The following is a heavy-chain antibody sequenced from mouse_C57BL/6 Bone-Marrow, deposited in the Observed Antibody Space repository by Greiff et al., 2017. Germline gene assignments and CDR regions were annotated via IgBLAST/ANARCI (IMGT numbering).Heavy chain of an antibody. CDR2: IDPEDGET. Sequence: EVQGVESGAELVKPGASVKLSCTASGFNIKDYYMHWVKQRTEQGLEWIGRIDPEDGETKYAPKFQGKATITADTSSNTAYLQLSSLTSEDTAVYYCAVWAILPFWFAYWGQGTLVTVSA. CDR1: GFNIKDYY. J-gene: IGHJ3*01. D-gene: IGHD2-10*02. CDR3: AVWAILPFWFAY. V-gene: IGHV14-2*01.